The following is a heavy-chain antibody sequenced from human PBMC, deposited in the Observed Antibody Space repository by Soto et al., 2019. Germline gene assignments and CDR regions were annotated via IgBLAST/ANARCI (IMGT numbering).Heavy chain of an antibody. J-gene: IGHJ6*02. CDR1: GFMFSNYG. CDR2: IWDDGSDK. V-gene: IGHV3-33*01. D-gene: IGHD2-8*02. CDR3: ARRSGRGMDV. Sequence: QVQLVESGGGVVQPGRSLRLSCTASGFMFSNYGMYWVRQAPGKGLEWVAVIWDDGSDKYYADSVKGRFTISRDNSKSTRYLQMSSLRAEDTAVYYCARRSGRGMDVWGQGTTVTVSS.